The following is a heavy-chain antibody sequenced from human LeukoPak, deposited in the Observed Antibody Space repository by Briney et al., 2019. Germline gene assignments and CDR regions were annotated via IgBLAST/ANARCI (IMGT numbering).Heavy chain of an antibody. J-gene: IGHJ4*02. CDR1: GFTFSTSA. V-gene: IGHV3-23*01. CDR2: ISGSGVT. D-gene: IGHD6-13*01. Sequence: TGGSLRLSCAASGFTFSTSAMTWVRQAPGKGLEWVSGISGSGVTDYADFVKGRFTISRDNSKNTLYLQINSLRAEDTAVYYCAKDGYSSIPGFHFEYWGQGTPVTVSS. CDR3: AKDGYSSIPGFHFEY.